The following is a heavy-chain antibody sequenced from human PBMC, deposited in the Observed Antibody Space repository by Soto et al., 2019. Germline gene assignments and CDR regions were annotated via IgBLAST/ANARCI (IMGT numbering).Heavy chain of an antibody. CDR1: GGSISSSSYY. J-gene: IGHJ4*02. D-gene: IGHD2-21*02. CDR3: ATPLYGGNSAVDY. Sequence: SETLSLTCTVSGGSISSSSYYWGWIRQPPGKGLEWIGSIYYSGSTYYNPSLKSRVTISVDTSKNQFSLKLSSVTAAGTAVYYCATPLYGGNSAVDYWGQGTLVTVSS. V-gene: IGHV4-39*01. CDR2: IYYSGST.